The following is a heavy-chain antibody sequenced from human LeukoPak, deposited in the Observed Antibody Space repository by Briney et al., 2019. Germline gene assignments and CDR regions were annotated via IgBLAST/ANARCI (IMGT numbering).Heavy chain of an antibody. CDR1: GFTFSSYA. D-gene: IGHD3-10*01. V-gene: IGHV3-48*04. CDR3: ARDLLWFGEPSGIDAFDI. J-gene: IGHJ3*02. Sequence: PGRSLRLSCAASGFTFSSYAMHWVRQAPGKGLEWVSYISSSSSTIYYADSVKGRFTISRDNAKNSLYLQMNSLRAEDTAVYYCARDLLWFGEPSGIDAFDIWGQGTMVTVSS. CDR2: ISSSSSTI.